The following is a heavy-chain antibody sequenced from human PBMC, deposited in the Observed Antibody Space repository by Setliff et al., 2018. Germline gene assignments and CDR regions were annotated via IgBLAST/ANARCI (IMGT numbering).Heavy chain of an antibody. D-gene: IGHD1-26*01. Sequence: PSETLSLTCTVSGGSISSDSDYWSWIRQSAGKGLEWIGRIYASGSTEYNPSLGSRVTISVDTSRNQFSLQLSSVTSADTAIYYCTKGRVGLAARAGYWGQGTLGTVS. CDR2: IYASGST. V-gene: IGHV4-61*02. CDR1: GGSISSDSDY. CDR3: TKGRVGLAARAGY. J-gene: IGHJ4*02.